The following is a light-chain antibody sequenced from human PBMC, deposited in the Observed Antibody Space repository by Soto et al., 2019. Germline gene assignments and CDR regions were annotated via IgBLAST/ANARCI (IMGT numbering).Light chain of an antibody. CDR3: QQYFSAPLT. Sequence: DIVMTQSPNSLSVSLGERATITCQSTQSLLFLSNNKNSLAWYQQKQGQPPKLLIYWASTRQSGVPERFSVRGCGTDFTLTINILHPEDVALYYCQQYFSAPLTFGGGTKVEI. V-gene: IGKV4-1*01. CDR1: QSLLFLSNNKNS. CDR2: WAS. J-gene: IGKJ4*01.